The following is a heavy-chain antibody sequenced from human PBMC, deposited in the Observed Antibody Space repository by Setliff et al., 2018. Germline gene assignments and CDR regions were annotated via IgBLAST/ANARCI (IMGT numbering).Heavy chain of an antibody. J-gene: IGHJ4*02. V-gene: IGHV4-34*01. CDR1: GESFDTYY. Sequence: SETLSLTCNVYGESFDTYYWSWIRQPPGKGLEWFGEINQSGSGDYNPSFKGRVTMSVDTSKKQLSLKLSTVTAADTAVYYCARDNTIVGATDYWGQGALVTVSS. CDR3: ARDNTIVGATDY. CDR2: INQSGSG. D-gene: IGHD1-26*01.